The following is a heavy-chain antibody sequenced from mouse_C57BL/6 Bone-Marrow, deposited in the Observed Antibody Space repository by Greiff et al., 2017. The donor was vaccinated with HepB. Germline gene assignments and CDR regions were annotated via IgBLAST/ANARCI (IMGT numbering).Heavy chain of an antibody. CDR3: AIYDGFTGGFAY. D-gene: IGHD2-3*01. V-gene: IGHV2-6*01. Sequence: VQLQESGPGLVAPSQSLSITCTVSGFSLTSYGVDWVRQSPGKGLEWLGVIWGVGSTNYNSALKSRLSISKDYSKSQVFLKMNSLQTDDTAMYYCAIYDGFTGGFAYWGQGTLVTVSA. J-gene: IGHJ3*01. CDR1: GFSLTSYG. CDR2: IWGVGST.